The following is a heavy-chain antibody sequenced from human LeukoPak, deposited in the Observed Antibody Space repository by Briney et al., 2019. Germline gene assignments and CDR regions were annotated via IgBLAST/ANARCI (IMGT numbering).Heavy chain of an antibody. CDR1: GFTFSSYN. CDR3: ARGRPHGNDY. Sequence: GGSLRLSCAASGFTFSSYNMNWVRQAPGKGLVWVSRIASDGSSTTYADSVKGRFSISRDSAKNTLYLQMNSLRVEDTAVYYCARGRPHGNDYWGQGTLVTVSS. CDR2: IASDGSST. V-gene: IGHV3-74*01. D-gene: IGHD4-23*01. J-gene: IGHJ4*02.